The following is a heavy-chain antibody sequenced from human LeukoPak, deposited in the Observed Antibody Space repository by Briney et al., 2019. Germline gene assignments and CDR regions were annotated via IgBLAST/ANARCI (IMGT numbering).Heavy chain of an antibody. CDR2: ISGSGYTT. D-gene: IGHD5-12*01. J-gene: IGHJ5*02. CDR3: ARGLDSGYDRIPIS. Sequence: SGGSLRLSCTASGFTFNSYEMKWVRQAPGKGLEWVSYISGSGYTTYYADSVKGRFTISRDNAKNSLYLQMNSLRVEDTAVYFCARGLDSGYDRIPISWGQGTLVTVSS. V-gene: IGHV3-48*03. CDR1: GFTFNSYE.